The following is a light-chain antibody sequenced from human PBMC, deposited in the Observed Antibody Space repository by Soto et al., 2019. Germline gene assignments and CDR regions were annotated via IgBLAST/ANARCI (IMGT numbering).Light chain of an antibody. CDR1: QSISNW. CDR2: KAS. V-gene: IGKV1-5*03. Sequence: DIQMTQSPSTLSASVGDTVTITCRASQSISNWLAWYQQKPGQAPKLLIHKASTLESGVPSRFSGSGSGTEFTLTISILQPDDFATFYCQQDDRFPYTFGQGTKLEIK. CDR3: QQDDRFPYT. J-gene: IGKJ2*01.